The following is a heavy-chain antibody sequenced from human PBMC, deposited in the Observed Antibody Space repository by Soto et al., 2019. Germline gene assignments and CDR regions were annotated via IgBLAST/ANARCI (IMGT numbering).Heavy chain of an antibody. CDR2: INPSGGST. D-gene: IGHD3-22*01. J-gene: IGHJ3*02. CDR1: GYTFTSYY. Sequence: ASVKVSCKASGYTFTSYYMHWVRQAPRQGXEWMGIINPSGGSTSYAQKFQGRVTMTRDTSTSTVYMELSSLRSEDTAVYYCARDRSAGTQNYYDSPGPEAFDIWGQGTMGTVS. CDR3: ARDRSAGTQNYYDSPGPEAFDI. V-gene: IGHV1-46*01.